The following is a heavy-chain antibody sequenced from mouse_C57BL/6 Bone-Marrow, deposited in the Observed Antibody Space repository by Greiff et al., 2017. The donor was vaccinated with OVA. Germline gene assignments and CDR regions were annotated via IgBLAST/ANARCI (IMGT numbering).Heavy chain of an antibody. D-gene: IGHD1-1*01. Sequence: QVQLKESGPGILQSSQTLSLTCSFSGFSLSTSGMGVSWIRQPSGKGLEWLAHIYWDDDKRYNPSLKSRLTISKDTSRNQVFLKITSVDTADTATYYCARRSYYGSSLWYFDVWGTGTTVTVSS. CDR1: GFSLSTSGMG. V-gene: IGHV8-12*01. CDR3: ARRSYYGSSLWYFDV. CDR2: IYWDDDK. J-gene: IGHJ1*03.